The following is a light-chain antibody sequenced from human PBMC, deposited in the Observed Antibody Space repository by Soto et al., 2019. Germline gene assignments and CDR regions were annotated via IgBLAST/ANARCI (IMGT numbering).Light chain of an antibody. CDR1: SSDGGSYNL. Sequence: QSALSQPASVSGSPGQSITISCTGTSSDGGSYNLVSWYQQHPGKAPKLMIYEGSKRPSGVSNRFSGSKSGNTASLTISGLQAEDEADYYCCSYAGSSDVVFGGGTQLTVL. V-gene: IGLV2-23*01. CDR2: EGS. CDR3: CSYAGSSDVV. J-gene: IGLJ2*01.